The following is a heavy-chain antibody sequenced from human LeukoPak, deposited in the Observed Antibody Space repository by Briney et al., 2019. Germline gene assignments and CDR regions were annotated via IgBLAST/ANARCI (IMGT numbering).Heavy chain of an antibody. CDR2: IYYSGST. CDR1: GGSISSYY. V-gene: IGHV4-59*01. J-gene: IGHJ6*03. CDR3: ARVSGGYSVYYMHV. D-gene: IGHD3-22*01. Sequence: PSEALSLTCTVSGGSISSYYWSWSRQPPGKGLEWIGYIYYSGSTNYNPSLKSRVPISLDPSKNQFSLTLSSVTAADTAVYYRARVSGGYSVYYMHVRGKGTTVTVSS.